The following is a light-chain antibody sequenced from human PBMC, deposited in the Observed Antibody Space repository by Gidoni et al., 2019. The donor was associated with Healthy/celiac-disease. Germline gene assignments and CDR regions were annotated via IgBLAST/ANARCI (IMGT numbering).Light chain of an antibody. CDR2: QDR. CDR3: QAWDSSTAV. J-gene: IGLJ2*01. Sequence: SYELTQPPSVSVPPGQTASITCSGGKWGGKYACWYHQKPGQSPVLVIYQDRKRPSGIPERLSGSNSGNTATLTISGTQAMDEADYYCQAWDSSTAVFGGGTKLTVL. V-gene: IGLV3-1*01. CDR1: KWGGKY.